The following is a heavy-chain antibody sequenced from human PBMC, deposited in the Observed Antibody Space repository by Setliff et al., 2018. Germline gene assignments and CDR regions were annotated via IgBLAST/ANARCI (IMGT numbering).Heavy chain of an antibody. CDR3: ARGLNSDSWTFAY. CDR2: IYYSGST. Sequence: SETLSLTCTVSDVSISSSSFYWAWIRQPPGKGLEWIGSIYYSGSTYYNPSLTSRVTISVDTSNNQFSLNLNSVTAADTAIYYCARGLNSDSWTFAYWGQGSLVTVSS. J-gene: IGHJ4*02. V-gene: IGHV4-39*01. CDR1: DVSISSSSFY. D-gene: IGHD2-15*01.